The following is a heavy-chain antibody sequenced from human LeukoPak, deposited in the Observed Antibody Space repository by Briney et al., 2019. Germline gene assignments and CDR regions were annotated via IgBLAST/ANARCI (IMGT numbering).Heavy chain of an antibody. CDR1: GGSISSGDYY. CDR2: IYYSGST. J-gene: IGHJ4*02. D-gene: IGHD1-26*01. CDR3: ARAHAPLAGATFDY. V-gene: IGHV4-30-4*08. Sequence: PSQTLSLTCTVSGGSISSGDYYWSWIRQPPGKGLEWIGYIYYSGSTYYNPSLKSRVTISVDTSKNQFSLKLSSVAAADTAVYYCARAHAPLAGATFDYWGQGTLVTVSS.